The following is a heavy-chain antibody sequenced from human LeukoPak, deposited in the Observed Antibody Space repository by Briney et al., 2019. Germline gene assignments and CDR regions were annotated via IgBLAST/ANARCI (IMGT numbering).Heavy chain of an antibody. CDR1: GFTFSSYA. D-gene: IGHD3-9*01. J-gene: IGHJ4*02. CDR3: AKWYYDILTGYYDLDY. Sequence: GGSLRLSCAASGFTFSSYAMSWVRQAPGKGLEWVSAISGSGGSTYYADSVKGRLTISRDNSKNTLYLQMNSLRAEDTAVYYCAKWYYDILTGYYDLDYWGQGTLVTVSS. V-gene: IGHV3-23*01. CDR2: ISGSGGST.